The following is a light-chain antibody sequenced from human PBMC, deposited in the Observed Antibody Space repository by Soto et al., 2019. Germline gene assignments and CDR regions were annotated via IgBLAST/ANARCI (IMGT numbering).Light chain of an antibody. CDR2: AAS. CDR1: QSISSY. V-gene: IGKV1-39*01. J-gene: IGKJ4*01. CDR3: QQRYSTPLT. Sequence: DIQMTQSPSSLSASVGDRVTITCRASQSISSYLNWYQQKPGKAPKLLIYAASSLQSGVPSRFSGCGSGTDFTLTISSLQPEDFATYYCQQRYSTPLTFGGGTKVEIK.